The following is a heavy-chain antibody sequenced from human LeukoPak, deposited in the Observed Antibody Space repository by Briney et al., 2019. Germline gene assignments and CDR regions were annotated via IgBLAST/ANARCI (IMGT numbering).Heavy chain of an antibody. CDR2: IYTSGST. J-gene: IGHJ4*02. V-gene: IGHV4-61*02. CDR1: GGSISSGSYY. D-gene: IGHD2-8*02. CDR3: ARVTDPTDIDY. Sequence: PSETLSLTCTVSGGSISSGSYYGSWTRQPGGKGLEWIGRIYTSGSTNYNPSLKSRVTISVDTSKNQFSLKLSSVTAADTAVYYCARVTDPTDIDYWGQGTLVTVSS.